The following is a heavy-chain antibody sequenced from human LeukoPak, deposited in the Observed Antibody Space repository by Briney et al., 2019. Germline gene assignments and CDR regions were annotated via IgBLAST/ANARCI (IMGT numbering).Heavy chain of an antibody. V-gene: IGHV3-23*01. CDR2: ITGRGDHT. CDR3: AKGLGLAIVSTLDR. Sequence: GGSLRLSCVVSGFSFSSYAMTWVRQAPGKGLEWVSGITGRGDHTYYADSAKGRFTISRDNFKNIVFLEMNSLRDEDTAVYYCAKGLGLAIVSTLDRWGQGALVTVSS. CDR1: GFSFSSYA. J-gene: IGHJ5*02. D-gene: IGHD1-26*01.